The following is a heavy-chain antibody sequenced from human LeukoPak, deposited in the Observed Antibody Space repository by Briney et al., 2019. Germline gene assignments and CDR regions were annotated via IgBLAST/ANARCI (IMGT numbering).Heavy chain of an antibody. J-gene: IGHJ4*02. V-gene: IGHV3-53*01. CDR1: GFTVSSNY. CDR2: IYSGGST. Sequence: GGSLRLSCAASGFTVSSNYMSWVRQAPGKGLEWVSVIYSGGSTYYADSVKGRFTISRDNSKNTLYLQMNSLRAEDTAVYYCAKDLRYYYDSSGSDYFDYWGQGTLVTVSS. CDR3: AKDLRYYYDSSGSDYFDY. D-gene: IGHD3-22*01.